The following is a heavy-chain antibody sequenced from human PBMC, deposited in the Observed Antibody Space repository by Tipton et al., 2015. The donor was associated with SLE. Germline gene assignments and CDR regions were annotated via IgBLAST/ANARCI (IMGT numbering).Heavy chain of an antibody. CDR1: GDSMYGYY. D-gene: IGHD5-24*01. CDR3: ARAGDRRDGYNFALTY. Sequence: TLSLTCTVSGDSMYGYYWSWIRQPPGKGLEWIGYIYHSGITNYNPSLKSRVTISVDTSKYQFSLTLSSVTAADTAVYYCARAGDRRDGYNFALTYWGQGPLVTVSS. J-gene: IGHJ4*02. CDR2: IYHSGIT. V-gene: IGHV4-59*01.